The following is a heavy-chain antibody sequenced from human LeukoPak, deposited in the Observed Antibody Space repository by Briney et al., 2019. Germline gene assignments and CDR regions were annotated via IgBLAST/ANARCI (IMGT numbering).Heavy chain of an antibody. Sequence: SETLSLTCAVYGGSFSGYYWSWIRQPPGKGLEWIGEINHSGSTNYNPSLKSRVTISVATSKNQFSLKLSSVTAADTAVYYCARDHGSGSPDDYWGQGTLVTVSS. CDR1: GGSFSGYY. V-gene: IGHV4-34*01. J-gene: IGHJ4*02. D-gene: IGHD3-10*01. CDR2: INHSGST. CDR3: ARDHGSGSPDDY.